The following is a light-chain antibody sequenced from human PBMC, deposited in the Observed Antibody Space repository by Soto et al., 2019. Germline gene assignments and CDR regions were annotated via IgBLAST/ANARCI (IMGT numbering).Light chain of an antibody. CDR3: QQHYNAPFT. V-gene: IGKV4-1*01. CDR2: WAS. Sequence: DIVMTQSPDSLAVSLGERATINCKSSQSVLYSSNNNNYLAWYQQKPGQPPKLLIYWASTRESGVPDRFSGSGSGTDFPLAISSLQAEDVAVYYCQQHYNAPFTFGGGTRVEIK. J-gene: IGKJ4*01. CDR1: QSVLYSSNNNNY.